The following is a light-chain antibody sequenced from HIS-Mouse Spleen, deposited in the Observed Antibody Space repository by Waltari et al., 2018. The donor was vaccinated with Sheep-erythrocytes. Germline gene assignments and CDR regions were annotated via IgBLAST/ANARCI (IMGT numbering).Light chain of an antibody. CDR2: SNN. Sequence: QSVLTQPPSASGTPGQRVTIPCSGSSSNIGSNTVNWYQQLPGTAPKLLIYSNNRRPAGVPDRFSGSKSGTSASLAISGLQSEDEADYYCAAWDDSLNGYVFGTGTKVT. CDR1: SSNIGSNT. CDR3: AAWDDSLNGYV. J-gene: IGLJ1*01. V-gene: IGLV1-44*01.